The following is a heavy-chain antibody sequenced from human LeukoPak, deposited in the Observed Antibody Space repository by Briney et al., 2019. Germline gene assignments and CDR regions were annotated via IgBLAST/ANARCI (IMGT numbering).Heavy chain of an antibody. D-gene: IGHD6-19*01. CDR2: ISSSSIYR. V-gene: IGHV3-21*04. J-gene: IGHJ4*02. Sequence: PGGSLRLSCAASGLSFSTYSMNWVRQAPGKGLEWVSSISSSSIYRYYADSVKGRFTISRDNAKNSLYLQMNSLRAEDTALYYCAKDKGLGYSSGWSFDYWGQGTLVTVSS. CDR1: GLSFSTYS. CDR3: AKDKGLGYSSGWSFDY.